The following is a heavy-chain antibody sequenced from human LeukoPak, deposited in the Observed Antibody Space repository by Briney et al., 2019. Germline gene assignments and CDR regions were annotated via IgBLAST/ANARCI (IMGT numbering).Heavy chain of an antibody. CDR1: GRSVSSNSAG. Sequence: SQTLSLTCAISGRSVSSNSAGWNWIRQSPSRGLEWLGRTYYTSKWYNDYAVSVKSRITINPDTSKNQFSLQLNSVTPEDTAVYYCARVLRYSSSWPRIDYWGQGTLVTVSS. D-gene: IGHD6-13*01. CDR2: TYYTSKWYN. V-gene: IGHV6-1*01. CDR3: ARVLRYSSSWPRIDY. J-gene: IGHJ4*02.